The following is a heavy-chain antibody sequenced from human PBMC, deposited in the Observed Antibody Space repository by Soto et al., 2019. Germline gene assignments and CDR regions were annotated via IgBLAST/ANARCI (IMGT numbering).Heavy chain of an antibody. CDR3: SFSSIPPPPISFVP. D-gene: IGHD2-2*02. CDR1: GYTFTSYD. J-gene: IGHJ5*02. CDR2: MNPNSGNT. V-gene: IGHV1-8*01. Sequence: ASVKVSCKASGYTFTSYDINWVRLATGQGHEWMGWMNPNSGNTAYAHKFQGRVTMTRNTSISTAYMELSSLRSQDTALYYFSFSSIPPPPISFVPSCQATFLSLSS.